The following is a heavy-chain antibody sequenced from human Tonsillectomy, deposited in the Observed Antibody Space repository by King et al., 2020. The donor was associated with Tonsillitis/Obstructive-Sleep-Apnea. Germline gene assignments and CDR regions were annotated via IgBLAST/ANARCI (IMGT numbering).Heavy chain of an antibody. CDR1: GFTFDDYG. J-gene: IGHJ6*03. CDR3: ARAEPTIFGVVNYYYYYMDV. Sequence: DVQLVESGGGVVRPGGSLRLSCAASGFTFDDYGMSWVRQAPGKGLEWVSGINWNGGSTGYADSVKGRFTISRDNAKNSLYLQMNSLRAEDTALYYCARAEPTIFGVVNYYYYYMDVWGKGTTVTVSS. CDR2: INWNGGST. V-gene: IGHV3-20*04. D-gene: IGHD3-3*01.